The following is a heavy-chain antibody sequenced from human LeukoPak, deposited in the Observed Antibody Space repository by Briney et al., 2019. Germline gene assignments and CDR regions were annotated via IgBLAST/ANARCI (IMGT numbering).Heavy chain of an antibody. Sequence: GGSLRLSCAASGFTFSSYGMHWVRQAPGKGLEWVAVISYDVSNTYYADSVKGRFTIYRDNSKNTLYLQMNSLRDEDTAVYYCARVSYCSGGSCYYYYGMDVWGQGTTVTVSS. D-gene: IGHD2-15*01. J-gene: IGHJ6*02. CDR2: ISYDVSNT. CDR1: GFTFSSYG. V-gene: IGHV3-30*03. CDR3: ARVSYCSGGSCYYYYGMDV.